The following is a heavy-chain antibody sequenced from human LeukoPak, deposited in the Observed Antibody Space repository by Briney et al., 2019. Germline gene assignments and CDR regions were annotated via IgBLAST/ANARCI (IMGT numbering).Heavy chain of an antibody. V-gene: IGHV7-4-1*02. Sequence: ASVKVSCKASGYTFISYAMNWVRQAPGQGLEWMGWINTNTGNPTYAQGFTGRFVFSLDTSVSTAYLQISSLKAEDTAVYYCAREKIGYYDGSGRGWFDPWGQGTLVTVSS. CDR1: GYTFISYA. D-gene: IGHD3-22*01. J-gene: IGHJ5*02. CDR3: AREKIGYYDGSGRGWFDP. CDR2: INTNTGNP.